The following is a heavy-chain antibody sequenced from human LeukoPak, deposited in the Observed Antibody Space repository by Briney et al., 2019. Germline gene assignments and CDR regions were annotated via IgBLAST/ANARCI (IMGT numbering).Heavy chain of an antibody. V-gene: IGHV3-74*01. CDR1: GFTFSSYW. CDR2: ISIDGGST. J-gene: IGHJ2*01. D-gene: IGHD5-18*01. Sequence: GGSLRLSCTASGFTFSSYWMHWVRQAPGKGLVWVSRISIDGGSTSYADSVKGRFTISRDNAKNTLYLQMNSLRAEDTAVYYCARDLPDSYGPEGNWYFDLWGRGTLVTVSS. CDR3: ARDLPDSYGPEGNWYFDL.